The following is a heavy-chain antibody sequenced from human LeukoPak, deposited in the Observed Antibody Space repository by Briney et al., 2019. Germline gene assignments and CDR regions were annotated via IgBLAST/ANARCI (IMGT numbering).Heavy chain of an antibody. CDR3: ARLPKYSRPLDY. CDR2: MNPNSGNT. Sequence: ASVKVSCKASGYTFTSYDINWVRQATGQGLEWMGWMNPNSGNTAYAQRFQGRVTMSRDTSISTAYMELSSLRSEDTAVYYCARLPKYSRPLDYWGQGTLVTVSS. D-gene: IGHD6-6*01. V-gene: IGHV1-8*01. CDR1: GYTFTSYD. J-gene: IGHJ4*02.